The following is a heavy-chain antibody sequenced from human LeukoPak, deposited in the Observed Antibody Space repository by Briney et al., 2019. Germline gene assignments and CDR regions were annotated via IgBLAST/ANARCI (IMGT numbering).Heavy chain of an antibody. CDR1: GGTFSSYA. CDR2: IIPLSGTT. V-gene: IGHV1-69*13. CDR3: ATEVTD. Sequence: SVKVSCKASGGTFSSYAISWVRQAPGQGLEWMGGIIPLSGTTINPQKFQGRVTISADGSTSTAYMELSSLRSDDTAVYYCATEVTDWGQGTLVTVSS. J-gene: IGHJ4*02. D-gene: IGHD5-18*01.